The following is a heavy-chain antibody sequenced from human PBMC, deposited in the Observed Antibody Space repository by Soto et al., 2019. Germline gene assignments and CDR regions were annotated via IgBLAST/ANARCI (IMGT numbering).Heavy chain of an antibody. Sequence: SETLSLTCTVSGGSISSGGYYWSCIRQHPGKGLEWIGCVYYSGRTYYNPSLKSRITISVDTSKKYFFLKLSSVTAADTAVYYCASTKDYSSSLDYWGQGVLVTVSS. D-gene: IGHD6-6*01. CDR1: GGSISSGGYY. CDR2: VYYSGRT. J-gene: IGHJ4*02. CDR3: ASTKDYSSSLDY. V-gene: IGHV4-31*03.